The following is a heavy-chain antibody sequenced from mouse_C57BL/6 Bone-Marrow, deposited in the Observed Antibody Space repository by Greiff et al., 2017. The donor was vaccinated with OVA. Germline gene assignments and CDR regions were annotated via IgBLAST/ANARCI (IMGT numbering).Heavy chain of an antibody. J-gene: IGHJ2*01. CDR3: AAAPARGIYYGKRRGG. V-gene: IGHV14-4*01. Sequence: EVQLQQSGAELVRPGASVKLSCTASGFNIKDDYMHWVKQRPEQGLEWIGWIDPENGDTEYASKFQGKATITADTSSNTAYLQLSSLTSRDPAVSYYAAAPARGIYYGKRRGGWGKGTTVTV. CDR1: GFNIKDDY. D-gene: IGHD2-1*01. CDR2: IDPENGDT.